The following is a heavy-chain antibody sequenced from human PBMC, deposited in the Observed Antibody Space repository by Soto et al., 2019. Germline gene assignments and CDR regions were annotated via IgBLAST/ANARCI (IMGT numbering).Heavy chain of an antibody. CDR1: GFIVSGYY. J-gene: IGHJ6*02. V-gene: IGHV3-53*02. D-gene: IGHD3-10*01. CDR2: IYSGGST. CDR3: ARDGGLAEDGMDV. Sequence: EVRLVETGGDLIQPGGSLRLSCAASGFIVSGYYMSWVRQAPGKGLEWVSVIYSGGSTYYADSVKGRFTISRDNSKNTLYLQMNSLRADDTAVYYCARDGGLAEDGMDVWGQGTTVTVSS.